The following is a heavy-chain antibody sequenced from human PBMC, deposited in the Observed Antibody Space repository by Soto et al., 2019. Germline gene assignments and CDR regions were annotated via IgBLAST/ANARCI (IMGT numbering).Heavy chain of an antibody. CDR3: GRGRSGQRVGFY. CDR1: GCTFTGHY. V-gene: IGHV1-2*02. CDR2: IGPAGGAT. D-gene: IGHD5-12*01. J-gene: IGHJ4*02. Sequence: ASVKVSSKASGCTFTGHYHYWVRQAPEQGLEWMGAIGPAGGATRYAQKFPGRVTVTMDMSITTAYMELSNLRPDDTAVIYCGRGRSGQRVGFYWGQITPVTVSS.